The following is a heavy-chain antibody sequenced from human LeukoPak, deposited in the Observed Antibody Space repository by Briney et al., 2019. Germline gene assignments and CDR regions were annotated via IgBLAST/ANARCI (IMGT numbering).Heavy chain of an antibody. CDR1: GYTFSSYF. D-gene: IGHD6-6*01. J-gene: IGHJ4*02. Sequence: ASVTVSCKASGYTFSSYFMHWVRQAPGQGLEWMEIINPTGGSTTYAQKFQGRVTMTRDTSTSTVYMELSSLRSDDTAVYYCARTAARRFDYWGQGTLVTVSS. V-gene: IGHV1-46*01. CDR3: ARTAARRFDY. CDR2: INPTGGST.